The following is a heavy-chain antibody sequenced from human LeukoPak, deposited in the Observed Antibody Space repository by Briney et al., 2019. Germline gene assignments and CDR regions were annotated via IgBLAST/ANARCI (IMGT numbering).Heavy chain of an antibody. V-gene: IGHV3-33*06. CDR3: AKGGREYLLLYLDV. CDR1: GFTFRRYG. D-gene: IGHD2-2*02. Sequence: PGGSLRLSCAASGFTFRRYGMHWVRQAPGKGLEWVAVIWYDGGSEYYADSAKGRFTISRDNSKNTLYLQMNSLRAEDTAVYYCAKGGREYLLLYLDVWGKGTTVTVSS. J-gene: IGHJ6*04. CDR2: IWYDGGSE.